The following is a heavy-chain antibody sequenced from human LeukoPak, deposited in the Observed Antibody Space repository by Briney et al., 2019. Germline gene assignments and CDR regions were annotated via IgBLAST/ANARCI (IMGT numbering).Heavy chain of an antibody. CDR2: IYPGDSDT. CDR3: VRLVGGSYFDY. D-gene: IGHD1-26*01. CDR1: GYRFTSYW. J-gene: IGHJ4*02. V-gene: IGHV5-51*01. Sequence: GESLKISCKGSGYRFTSYWIGWVRQMPGKGLEWMGLIYPGDSDTRYRPSFQGQVTISADKSIDTAYLQWTSLKASDTAMYYCVRLVGGSYFDYWGQGVLVAVSS.